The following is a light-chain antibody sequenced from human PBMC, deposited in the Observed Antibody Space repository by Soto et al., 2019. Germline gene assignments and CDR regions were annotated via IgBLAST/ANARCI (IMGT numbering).Light chain of an antibody. CDR1: QSVSSSY. CDR2: GAS. J-gene: IGKJ5*01. Sequence: EILLTQSPGTLSLSPGERATLSCRASQSVSSSYLAWYQQKPGQAPRLLIYGASSRATGIPDRFSGSGSGTDFTLTISRLEPEHFAVYYCQQHGSSLTFGQRTRLEIK. V-gene: IGKV3-20*01. CDR3: QQHGSSLT.